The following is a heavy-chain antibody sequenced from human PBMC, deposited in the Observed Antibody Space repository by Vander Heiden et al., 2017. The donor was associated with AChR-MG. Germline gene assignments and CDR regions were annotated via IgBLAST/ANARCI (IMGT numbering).Heavy chain of an antibody. D-gene: IGHD2-15*01. V-gene: IGHV4-30-2*01. Sequence: QLQLQESGSGLVKPSQTLSLTCAVSGGSISSGGYSWSWIRQPPGKGLEWIGYIYHRGSTYYNPSLKSRVTISVDRSKNQFSLKLSSVTAADTAVYYCARVGCSGGSCYSSWFDPWGQGTLVTVSS. CDR3: ARVGCSGGSCYSSWFDP. CDR2: IYHRGST. J-gene: IGHJ5*02. CDR1: GGSISSGGYS.